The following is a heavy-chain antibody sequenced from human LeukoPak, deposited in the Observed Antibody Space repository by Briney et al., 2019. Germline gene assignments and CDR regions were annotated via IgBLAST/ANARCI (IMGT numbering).Heavy chain of an antibody. D-gene: IGHD4-17*01. CDR2: ISDSGST. Sequence: SETLSLTCTVSGDSISTYYWTWIRQPPGKGLEWSGYISDSGSTNYNPSLKSRVTISLDTSENQFSLKLISLTAADTAAYYCARVEYGDYGWFDPWGQGTLVTVSS. V-gene: IGHV4-59*01. CDR1: GDSISTYY. CDR3: ARVEYGDYGWFDP. J-gene: IGHJ5*02.